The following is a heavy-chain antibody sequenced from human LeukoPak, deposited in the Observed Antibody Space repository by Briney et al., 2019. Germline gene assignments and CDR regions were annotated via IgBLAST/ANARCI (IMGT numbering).Heavy chain of an antibody. J-gene: IGHJ4*02. Sequence: SETLSLTCTVSGGSISSYYWSWIRQPPGKGLEWIGYIYYSGSTNYNPSLKSRVTISVDTSKNQFSLKLSSVTAADTAVYYCARWIRYDILTGYYSDYFDYWGQGTLVTVSS. V-gene: IGHV4-59*01. CDR2: IYYSGST. D-gene: IGHD3-9*01. CDR1: GGSISSYY. CDR3: ARWIRYDILTGYYSDYFDY.